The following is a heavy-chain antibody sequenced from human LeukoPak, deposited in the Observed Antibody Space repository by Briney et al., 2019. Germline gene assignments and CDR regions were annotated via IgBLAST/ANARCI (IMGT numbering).Heavy chain of an antibody. D-gene: IGHD5-18*01. CDR1: GFSFSSYA. V-gene: IGHV3-23*01. Sequence: GGSLRLSCAASGFSFSSYAMSWVRQAPGKGLECVSTISSGGGSTYYADSVKGRFTISRDNSKNTLSLQMNSLRAEDTATYYCTYSHSPPGRGAFDMWGQGTVVTVSS. CDR2: ISSGGGST. J-gene: IGHJ3*02. CDR3: TYSHSPPGRGAFDM.